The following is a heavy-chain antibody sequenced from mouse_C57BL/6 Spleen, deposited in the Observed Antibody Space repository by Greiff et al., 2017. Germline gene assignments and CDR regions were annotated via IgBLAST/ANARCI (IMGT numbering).Heavy chain of an antibody. Sequence: VQVVESGPELVKPGASVKISCKASGYAFSSSWMNWVKQRPGKGLEWIGRIYPGDGDTNYNGKFKGKATLTADKSSSTAYMQLSSLTSEDSAVYFCARSFITGDYYAMDYWGQGTSVTVSS. D-gene: IGHD1-1*01. CDR1: GYAFSSSW. V-gene: IGHV1-82*01. CDR2: IYPGDGDT. J-gene: IGHJ4*01. CDR3: ARSFITGDYYAMDY.